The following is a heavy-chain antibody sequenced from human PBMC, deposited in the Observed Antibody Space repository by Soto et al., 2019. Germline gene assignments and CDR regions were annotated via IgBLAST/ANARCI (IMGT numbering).Heavy chain of an antibody. CDR2: INPNGGST. CDR3: ARAGYCSGGTCFHGNCDY. V-gene: IGHV1-46*01. Sequence: QVQLVQSGAEVKRPGASVKVSCKASGYTFTTYYMHWVRQAPGQGLEWLGIINPNGGSTTYAQKFQNSITMTRDTSTSTVYLALSSLRSEDTAVYYCARAGYCSGGTCFHGNCDYWGQGPLVTVSA. J-gene: IGHJ4*02. D-gene: IGHD2-15*01. CDR1: GYTFTTYY.